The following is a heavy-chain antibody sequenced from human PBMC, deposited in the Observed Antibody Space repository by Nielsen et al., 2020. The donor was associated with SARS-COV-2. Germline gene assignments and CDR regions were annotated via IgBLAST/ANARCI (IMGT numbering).Heavy chain of an antibody. CDR3: AREWLYLDY. V-gene: IGHV3-23*01. D-gene: IGHD5-18*01. CDR2: ISGSGGST. Sequence: GESLKISCAASGFTFSSYAMSWVRQAPGKGLEWVSAISGSGGSTYYADSVKGRFTISRDNSKNTLYLQMNSLRADDTALYYCAREWLYLDYWGQGTLVTVSS. J-gene: IGHJ4*02. CDR1: GFTFSSYA.